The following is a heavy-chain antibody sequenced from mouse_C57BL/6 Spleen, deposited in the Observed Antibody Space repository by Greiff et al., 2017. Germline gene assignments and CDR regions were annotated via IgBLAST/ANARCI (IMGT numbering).Heavy chain of an antibody. Sequence: QVQLQQPGAELVRPGASVKLSCKASGYTFTSYWMDWVKQRPGQGLEWIGYINPDDGDTHYNQKFKDKATLTVDTSSSTAYMQLSILTSEDSSVYCCARWICNQFAYWGQGTLVTVSA. CDR3: ARWICNQFAY. CDR1: GYTFTSYW. V-gene: IGHV1-61*01. J-gene: IGHJ3*01. CDR2: INPDDGDT.